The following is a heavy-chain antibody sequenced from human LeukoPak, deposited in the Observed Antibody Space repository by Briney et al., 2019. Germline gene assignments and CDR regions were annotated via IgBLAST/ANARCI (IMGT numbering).Heavy chain of an antibody. CDR3: ATQLYYYDTSGPHFHY. CDR1: GFTFSNFA. Sequence: GGSLRLSCVASGFTFSNFAMSWVRQAPGQGLEWVSSISHGGEGVNYADFVKGHFTISRDNSKNTLYLEMNNLRADDTATYYCATQLYYYDTSGPHFHYWGQGALVTVSS. D-gene: IGHD3-22*01. J-gene: IGHJ4*02. V-gene: IGHV3-23*01. CDR2: ISHGGEGV.